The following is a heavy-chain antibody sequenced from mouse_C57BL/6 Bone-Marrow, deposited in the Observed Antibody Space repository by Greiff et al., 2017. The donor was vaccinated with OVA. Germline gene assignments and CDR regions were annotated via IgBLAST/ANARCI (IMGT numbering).Heavy chain of an antibody. D-gene: IGHD6-2*01. CDR1: GYTFTSYG. CDR3: AREAIIIVSFDY. Sequence: VQLQQSGAELARPGASVKLSCKASGYTFTSYGISWVKQRTGQGLEWIGNIYPSDSETHYNQKFKDKATLTVDKSSSTAYMQLSSLTSEDSAVYYCAREAIIIVSFDYWGQGTTLTVSS. CDR2: IYPSDSET. J-gene: IGHJ2*01. V-gene: IGHV1-61*01.